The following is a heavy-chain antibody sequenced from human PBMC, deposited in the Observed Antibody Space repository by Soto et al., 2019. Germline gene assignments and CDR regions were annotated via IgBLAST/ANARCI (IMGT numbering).Heavy chain of an antibody. CDR2: INHVGGT. V-gene: IGHV4-34*01. CDR1: GGSLTASH. CDR3: VCTRDLLAASVHWFDP. Sequence: SETLSLTCFVYGGSLTASHWTWIRQSPGQGLEWIGEINHVGGTNYNPSLKSRVTMSVDTSKNQFSLRLISVTAADTAMYFCVCTRDLLAASVHWFDPWGQGTLVTVSS. D-gene: IGHD6-19*01. J-gene: IGHJ5*02.